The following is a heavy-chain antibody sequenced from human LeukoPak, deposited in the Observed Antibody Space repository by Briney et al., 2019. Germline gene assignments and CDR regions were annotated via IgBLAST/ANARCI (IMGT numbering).Heavy chain of an antibody. CDR3: ARDQGDSSGYYPNYYFDY. V-gene: IGHV4-4*02. CDR1: GGSISSSNW. J-gene: IGHJ4*02. Sequence: SGTLSLTCAVSGGSISSSNWWSWVRPPPGKGLEWIGEIYHSGSTNYNPSLKSRVTISVDKSKNQFSLKLSSVTAADTAVYYCARDQGDSSGYYPNYYFDYWGQGTLVTVSS. CDR2: IYHSGST. D-gene: IGHD3-22*01.